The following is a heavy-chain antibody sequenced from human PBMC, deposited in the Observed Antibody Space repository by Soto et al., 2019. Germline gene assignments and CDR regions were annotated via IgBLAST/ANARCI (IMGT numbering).Heavy chain of an antibody. J-gene: IGHJ6*02. CDR3: ARGIVVVTARTHYGMDV. Sequence: GASVKVSCKASGGTFSSYAIIWVRQAPGQGLEWMGGIIPIFGTANYAQKFQGRVTITADESTSTAYMELSSLRSEDTAVYYCARGIVVVTARTHYGMDVWGQGTTVTVSS. CDR1: GGTFSSYA. V-gene: IGHV1-69*13. D-gene: IGHD2-21*02. CDR2: IIPIFGTA.